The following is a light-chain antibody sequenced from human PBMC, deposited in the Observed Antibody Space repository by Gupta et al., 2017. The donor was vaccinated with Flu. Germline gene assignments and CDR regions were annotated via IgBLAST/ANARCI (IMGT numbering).Light chain of an antibody. CDR1: QSISNR. CDR3: QQYNSYSRT. Sequence: DIQMTQSPSTLSASVGDRVTITCRASQSISNRLAWYQQKPGKAPKLLLYKASSLGSGVPSRFSDSGSETEFTLTISSLQPDDFATYYCQQYNSYSRTFGQGTKLEIQ. CDR2: KAS. J-gene: IGKJ2*02. V-gene: IGKV1-5*03.